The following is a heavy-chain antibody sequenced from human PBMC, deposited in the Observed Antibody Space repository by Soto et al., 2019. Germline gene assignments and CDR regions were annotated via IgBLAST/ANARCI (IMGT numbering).Heavy chain of an antibody. D-gene: IGHD5-12*01. V-gene: IGHV6-1*01. J-gene: IGHJ5*02. CDR1: VDDVSYYSAS. Sequence: RTLSQQFAISVDDVSYYSASSNWIRQTPSRVLEWLGRTYFRSKWYNDYAVSVKSRIIINPDTSNNQFSLQLNSVTPEDTAVYFCAKGDNLGPKTGYAFDPWGQGIMVTVSS. CDR3: AKGDNLGPKTGYAFDP. CDR2: TYFRSKWYN.